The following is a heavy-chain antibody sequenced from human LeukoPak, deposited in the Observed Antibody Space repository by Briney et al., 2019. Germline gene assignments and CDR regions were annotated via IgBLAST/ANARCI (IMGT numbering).Heavy chain of an antibody. CDR3: ARGLLRYFDWLSHSSDFNFDY. D-gene: IGHD3-9*01. CDR2: MNPNSGNT. Sequence: ASVKVSCKASRYTSTSYDVNWVRQATGEKLECMGWMNPNSGNTGYAQKFQGRVTMTRNTSISTAYMELSSLRYEDTAVYYCARGLLRYFDWLSHSSDFNFDYWGQGTLVTVSS. CDR1: RYTSTSYD. V-gene: IGHV1-8*01. J-gene: IGHJ4*02.